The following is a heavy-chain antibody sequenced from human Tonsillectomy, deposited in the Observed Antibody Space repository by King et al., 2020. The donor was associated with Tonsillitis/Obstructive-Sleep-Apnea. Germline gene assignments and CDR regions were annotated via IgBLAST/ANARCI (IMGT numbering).Heavy chain of an antibody. CDR3: AREERITIFGVVTTTFDY. CDR1: GFTFSSYG. CDR2: IWYDGSNK. Sequence: QLVQSGGGVVQPGRSLRLSFAASGFTFSSYGMHWVRQAPGKGLEWVAGIWYDGSNKYYADSVKGRFTISRDNSKNTQYLQMNSLRAEDTAVYYCAREERITIFGVVTTTFDYWGQGTLVTVSS. V-gene: IGHV3-33*01. D-gene: IGHD3-3*01. J-gene: IGHJ4*02.